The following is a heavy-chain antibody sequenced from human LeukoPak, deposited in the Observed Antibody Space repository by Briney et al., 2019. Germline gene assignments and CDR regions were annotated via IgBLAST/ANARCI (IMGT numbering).Heavy chain of an antibody. J-gene: IGHJ5*02. CDR3: ASGRGRSWFDP. V-gene: IGHV1-2*02. D-gene: IGHD1-26*01. CDR1: GYTFTAYN. Sequence: GASVKVSCKASGYTFTAYNIHWVRQAPGQGLEWMGWMQPSSGAINYAQKFQGRVTMTGDTSISTAYMELSRLTSDDTAFYYCASGRGRSWFDPWGRGTLVTVSS. CDR2: MQPSSGAI.